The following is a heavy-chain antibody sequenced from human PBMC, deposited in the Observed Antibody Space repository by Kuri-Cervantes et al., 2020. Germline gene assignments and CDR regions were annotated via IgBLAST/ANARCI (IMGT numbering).Heavy chain of an antibody. Sequence: GSLRLSCTVSGYSISSGYYWGWIRQPPGKGLEWIGSIYHRGSTYYNPSLKSRVTISGDTSKNQFSLKLSSVTAADTAVYYCAGEVTNGGYWGQGTRVTVSS. V-gene: IGHV4-38-2*02. CDR3: AGEVTNGGY. D-gene: IGHD3-10*01. CDR2: IYHRGST. J-gene: IGHJ4*02. CDR1: GYSISSGYY.